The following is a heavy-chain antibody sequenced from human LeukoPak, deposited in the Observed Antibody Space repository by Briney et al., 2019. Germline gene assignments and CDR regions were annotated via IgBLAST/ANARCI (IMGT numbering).Heavy chain of an antibody. V-gene: IGHV1-46*01. Sequence: GASVKVSCKASGYTFTSYYMHWVRQAPGQGLEWMGIINPSGGSTSYAQKFQGRVTMTRDTSISTAYMELSRLRSDDTAVYYCARVPITMVRGVTSPHFDYWGQGTLVTVSS. CDR3: ARVPITMVRGVTSPHFDY. D-gene: IGHD3-10*01. CDR1: GYTFTSYY. CDR2: INPSGGST. J-gene: IGHJ4*02.